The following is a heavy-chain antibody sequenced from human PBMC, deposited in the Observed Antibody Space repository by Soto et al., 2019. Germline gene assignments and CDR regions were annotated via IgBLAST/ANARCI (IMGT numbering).Heavy chain of an antibody. CDR3: ARGPDDSDVPRWDY. Sequence: QVQFMQSGAEVRKPGASVRLSCETSGYNFNQYYIHWVRQAPGQGLEWLGIINLRGGTTAYAHKFRGRVTVTGDTSTSTAYMELRSLRSEDTAIYFCARGPDDSDVPRWDYWGQGTLVTVSS. D-gene: IGHD4-17*01. CDR2: INLRGGTT. J-gene: IGHJ4*02. CDR1: GYNFNQYY. V-gene: IGHV1-46*02.